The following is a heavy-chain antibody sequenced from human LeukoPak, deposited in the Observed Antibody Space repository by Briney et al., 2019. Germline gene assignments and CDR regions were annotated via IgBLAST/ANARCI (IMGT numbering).Heavy chain of an antibody. Sequence: SETLSLTCAVSGGSISRSDYYWGWLRQPPGKGLEWIGHIYYSGTIPYSPSLQSRVIISVDTSKNQFSLKMNSVTVADTALYYCAVGGVLTLTFDDWGQGTQVTVSS. CDR1: GGSISRSDYY. CDR3: AVGGVLTLTFDD. J-gene: IGHJ4*02. V-gene: IGHV4-39*07. CDR2: IYYSGTI. D-gene: IGHD3-16*01.